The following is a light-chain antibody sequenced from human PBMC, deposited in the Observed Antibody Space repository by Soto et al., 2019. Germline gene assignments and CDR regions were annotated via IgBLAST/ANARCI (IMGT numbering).Light chain of an antibody. Sequence: QSALTQPASVSGSPGQSITISCTGTSSDVGGYNYVSWYQQHPGKAPKLMIYDVSNRPSGVSNRFSGSKSGNTASQTISGLQAEDEADYYCSSYTSSSTLVVFGGGTKLTVL. CDR2: DVS. V-gene: IGLV2-14*01. J-gene: IGLJ2*01. CDR3: SSYTSSSTLVV. CDR1: SSDVGGYNY.